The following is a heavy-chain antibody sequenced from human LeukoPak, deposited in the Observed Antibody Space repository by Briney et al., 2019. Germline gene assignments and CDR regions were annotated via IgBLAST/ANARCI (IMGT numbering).Heavy chain of an antibody. V-gene: IGHV3-73*01. D-gene: IGHD6-13*01. Sequence: GGSLRLSCAASGFTFSGSAMHWVRQASGKGLEWVGRIRTKVNDYATTYSASVNGRFTISRDDSKNTAYLQMDSLRTEDTAVYYCARGRGSSWYYFDSWGQGTLVTVSS. CDR1: GFTFSGSA. CDR3: ARGRGSSWYYFDS. J-gene: IGHJ4*02. CDR2: IRTKVNDYAT.